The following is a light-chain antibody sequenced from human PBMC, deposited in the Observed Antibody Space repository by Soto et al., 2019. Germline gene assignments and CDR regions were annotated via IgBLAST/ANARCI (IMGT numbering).Light chain of an antibody. CDR2: GAS. CDR1: QSVSSSY. V-gene: IGKV3-20*01. J-gene: IGKJ1*01. CDR3: QHYGSSLTWT. Sequence: EIVLTQSPGTLSLSPGERATLSCRASQSVSSSYLAWYQQKPGQAPRLLIYGASSRATGIPDRFSGSGSGTDFTLTISRLEPEDFAVDYCQHYGSSLTWTFGQGTKVEIK.